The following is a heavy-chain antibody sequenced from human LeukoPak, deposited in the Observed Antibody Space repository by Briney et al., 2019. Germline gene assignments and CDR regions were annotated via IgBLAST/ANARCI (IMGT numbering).Heavy chain of an antibody. V-gene: IGHV5-10-1*01. D-gene: IGHD3-10*01. J-gene: IGHJ6*04. CDR1: GYSFTSYW. Sequence: GESLKISCKGSGYSFTSYWISWVRQMPGKGLEWMGRIDPSDSYTNYSPSFQGHVTISADKSISTAYLQWSSLKASDTAMYYCARLPIVSSGSYYWGPRYYYGMDVWGKGTTVTVSS. CDR3: ARLPIVSSGSYYWGPRYYYGMDV. CDR2: IDPSDSYT.